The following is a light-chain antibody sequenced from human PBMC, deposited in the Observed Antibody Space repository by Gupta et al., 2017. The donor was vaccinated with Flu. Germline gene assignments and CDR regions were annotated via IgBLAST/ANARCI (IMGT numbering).Light chain of an antibody. CDR3: QVSGT. Sequence: TQSLDTLSLSPGERAPRSCGDSQSISSEYLAGYQQKPGQDNRLGIYGASKRATGITDRFTGSGSGAVFTRPSSRMETDDFAVYDCQVSGTFGQGTKVEIK. CDR2: GAS. J-gene: IGKJ1*01. V-gene: IGKV3-20*01. CDR1: QSISSEY.